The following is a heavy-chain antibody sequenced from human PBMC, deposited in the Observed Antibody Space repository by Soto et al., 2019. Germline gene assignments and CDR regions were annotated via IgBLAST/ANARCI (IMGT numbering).Heavy chain of an antibody. CDR3: ARHMGVWNYGSGNAFDR. Sequence: TLSPTLNPLDSPITTIHWSWFPRPPGRGLEWIGYIYYSGSTNYNPSLKSRVTISVDTSKNQFSLKLSSVTAADTAVYYCARHMGVWNYGSGNAFDRLGQATMVTV. J-gene: IGHJ3*02. D-gene: IGHD3-10*01. CDR2: IYYSGST. V-gene: IGHV4-59*08. CDR1: DSPITTIH.